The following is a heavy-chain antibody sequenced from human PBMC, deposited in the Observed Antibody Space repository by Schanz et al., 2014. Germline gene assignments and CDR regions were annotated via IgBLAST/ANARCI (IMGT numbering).Heavy chain of an antibody. CDR2: ISHSGGSK. CDR1: GFTFRDYY. D-gene: IGHD3-10*01. J-gene: IGHJ4*02. V-gene: IGHV3-11*04. Sequence: VQLLESGGGLVQPGGSLRLSCAASGFTFRDYYMSWIRQAPGKGLEWVSSISHSGGSKYYADSVKGRFTISRENAKNSLYLQMNSLRAGDTAVYYCARVPYGSGSYWDYWGQGTLVTVSS. CDR3: ARVPYGSGSYWDY.